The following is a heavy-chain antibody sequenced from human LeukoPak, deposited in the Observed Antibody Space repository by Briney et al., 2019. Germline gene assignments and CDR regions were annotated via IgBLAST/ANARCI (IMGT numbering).Heavy chain of an antibody. D-gene: IGHD2-2*01. V-gene: IGHV1-69*13. CDR2: IIPIFGTA. Sequence: SVKVSCKASGGTFSSYAISWVRQAPGQGLEWMGGIIPIFGTANYAQKFQGRVTITADESTSTAYMELSSLRSEDTAVYYCAVDCSSTSCSLKYNWFDPWGQGTLVTVSS. CDR3: AVDCSSTSCSLKYNWFDP. CDR1: GGTFSSYA. J-gene: IGHJ5*02.